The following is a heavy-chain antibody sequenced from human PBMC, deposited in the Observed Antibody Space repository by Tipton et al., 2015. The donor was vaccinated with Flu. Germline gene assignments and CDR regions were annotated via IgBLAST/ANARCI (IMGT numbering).Heavy chain of an antibody. D-gene: IGHD6-19*01. J-gene: IGHJ4*02. V-gene: IGHV3-23*01. CDR3: ARVIPEFVAGLSY. Sequence: SLRLSCAASGFTFSIYAMSWVRQAPGKGLEWVSAIGGGGATTYFADSVKGRFTISRDNIRDTLYLQMNSLRAEDTAIYYCARVIPEFVAGLSYWGQGTQVSVSS. CDR1: GFTFSIYA. CDR2: IGGGGATT.